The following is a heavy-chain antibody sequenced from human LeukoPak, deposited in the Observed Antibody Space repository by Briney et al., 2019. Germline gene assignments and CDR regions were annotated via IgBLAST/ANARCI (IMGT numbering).Heavy chain of an antibody. J-gene: IGHJ4*02. D-gene: IGHD4-17*01. V-gene: IGHV3-23*01. CDR1: GFTFSSYA. CDR3: AKDGSYRLTTVTYNDY. Sequence: GGSLRLSCAASGFTFSSYAMSWVRQAPGKGLEWVSAISGSGGSTYYADSVKGRFTISRDNSKNTLYLQMNSLRAEDTAVYYCAKDGSYRLTTVTYNDYWGQGTLVTVSS. CDR2: ISGSGGST.